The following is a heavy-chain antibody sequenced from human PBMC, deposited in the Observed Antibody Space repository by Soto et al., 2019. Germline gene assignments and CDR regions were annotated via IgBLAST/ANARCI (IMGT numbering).Heavy chain of an antibody. CDR3: AKFRTTVVTPFHASIDY. J-gene: IGHJ4*02. D-gene: IGHD4-17*01. Sequence: GGSLRLSCAASGFTFSSYSMNWVRQAPGKGLEWVSSISSSSSYIYYADSVKGRFTISRDNAKNTLYLQMNSLRAEDTAVYYCAKFRTTVVTPFHASIDYWGQGTLVTVSS. CDR1: GFTFSSYS. V-gene: IGHV3-21*04. CDR2: ISSSSSYI.